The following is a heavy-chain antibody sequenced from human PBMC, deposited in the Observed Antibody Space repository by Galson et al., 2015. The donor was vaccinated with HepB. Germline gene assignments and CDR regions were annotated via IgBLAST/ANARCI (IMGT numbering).Heavy chain of an antibody. Sequence: SLRLSCAASGFTFSSYSMNWVRQAPGKGLEWVSYISSSSSTIYYTDYVKCRFTISRDNAKNSLYLQMNSLRAEDTAVYYCARDLYWLGYSSSWYRTYGMDVWGQGTTVTVSS. D-gene: IGHD6-13*01. CDR3: ARDLYWLGYSSSWYRTYGMDV. CDR1: GFTFSSYS. CDR2: ISSSSSTI. J-gene: IGHJ6*02. V-gene: IGHV3-48*04.